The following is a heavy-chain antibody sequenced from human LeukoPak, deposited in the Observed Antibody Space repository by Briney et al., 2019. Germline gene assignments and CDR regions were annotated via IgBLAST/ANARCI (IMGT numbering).Heavy chain of an antibody. Sequence: GGSLRLSCAASGFTFSTYAIHWVRQAPGKGLEWVALIRPDGSNKYYADSVKGRFTISRDNSKNTLYLQMNSLRAEDTAVYYCAKDIPLDYWGQGTLVTVSS. D-gene: IGHD2-21*01. J-gene: IGHJ4*02. V-gene: IGHV3-30*02. CDR2: IRPDGSNK. CDR3: AKDIPLDY. CDR1: GFTFSTYA.